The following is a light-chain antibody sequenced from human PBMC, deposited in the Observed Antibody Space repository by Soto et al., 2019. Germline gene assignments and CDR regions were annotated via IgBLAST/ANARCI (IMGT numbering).Light chain of an antibody. J-gene: IGKJ1*01. V-gene: IGKV1-5*03. CDR3: QHYSGDRAT. CDR2: EVS. CDR1: QSINKW. Sequence: DILLTQSPSTLSASVGDRVTISCRASQSINKWLAWYQHKPGKAPNLLIYEVSTLHSGVPSRFSASGSGTEFTLTISSLRPDDFATYYCQHYSGDRATFGQGTKVEI.